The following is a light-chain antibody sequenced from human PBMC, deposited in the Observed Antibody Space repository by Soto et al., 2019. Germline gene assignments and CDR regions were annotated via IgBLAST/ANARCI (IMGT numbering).Light chain of an antibody. CDR1: ISNIGSND. CDR3: GTWDSSLSVGV. CDR2: AND. Sequence: QSVLTQPPSVSAAPGQKVTISCSGSISNIGSNDVSWYQQLPGTAPKVLIYANDKRPSGIPDRFSGSKSGTSATLGITGLQTGDEADYYCGTWDSSLSVGVFGGGTKVTVL. J-gene: IGLJ3*02. V-gene: IGLV1-51*01.